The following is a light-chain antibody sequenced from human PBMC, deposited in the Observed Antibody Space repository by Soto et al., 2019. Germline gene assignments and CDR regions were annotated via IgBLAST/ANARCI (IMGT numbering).Light chain of an antibody. CDR2: EVS. CDR1: SSDVGCYNY. V-gene: IGLV2-14*01. Sequence: LTQPASVSGSPGQSITISCTGTSSDVGCYNYVSWYQQHPGKSPKLMIYEVSKRPSGVSTRSSGSKSGNTASLTISVLQAEDEADYHRSSYTSSHYVFGTGSK. J-gene: IGLJ1*01. CDR3: SSYTSSHYV.